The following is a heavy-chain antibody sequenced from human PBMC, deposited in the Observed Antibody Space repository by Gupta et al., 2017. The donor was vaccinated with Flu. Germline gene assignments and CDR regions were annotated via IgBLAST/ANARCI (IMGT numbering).Heavy chain of an antibody. CDR3: ARDSPVGATLSFFDY. CDR1: GFDFSRFE. V-gene: IGHV3-48*03. D-gene: IGHD3-16*01. Sequence: EVKLVESGGGLVQAGGSLRLSCAVSGFDFSRFEMNWVRQAPGKGLEWISYISGLGDPTHYADSGNGRFTVSRDNAKNVVHLEMNSLSGDDTAVYYCARDSPVGATLSFFDYWGQGTVVTVSS. CDR2: ISGLGDPT. J-gene: IGHJ4*02.